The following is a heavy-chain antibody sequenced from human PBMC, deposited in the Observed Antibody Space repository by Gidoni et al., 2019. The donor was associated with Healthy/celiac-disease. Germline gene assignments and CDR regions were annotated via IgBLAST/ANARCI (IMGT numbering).Heavy chain of an antibody. CDR1: GFTFSRSW. CDR3: ARARTGDY. Sequence: EVQLVESGGGLVQPGGSLRLSCAASGFTFSRSWMTWVRQAPGKGLEWMANIKEDGSDKYYVDSVKGRFTISRDNAKNSLYLQMNSLRAEDTAVYYCARARTGDYWGQGTLVTVSS. CDR2: IKEDGSDK. V-gene: IGHV3-7*01. J-gene: IGHJ4*02.